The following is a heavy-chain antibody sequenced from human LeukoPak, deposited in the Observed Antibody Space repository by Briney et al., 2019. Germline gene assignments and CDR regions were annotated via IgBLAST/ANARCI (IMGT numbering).Heavy chain of an antibody. CDR2: ISYDGSNK. D-gene: IGHD5-18*01. CDR3: AKERGYSYGYLGYFDY. Sequence: PGGSLRLSCAASRFTFSSYGMHWVRQAPGKGLEWVAVISYDGSNKYYADSVKGRFTISRDNSKNTLYLQMNSLRAEDAAVYYCAKERGYSYGYLGYFDYWGQGTLVTVSS. V-gene: IGHV3-30*18. CDR1: RFTFSSYG. J-gene: IGHJ4*02.